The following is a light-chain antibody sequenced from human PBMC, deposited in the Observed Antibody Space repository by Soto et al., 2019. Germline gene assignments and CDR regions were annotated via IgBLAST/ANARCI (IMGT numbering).Light chain of an antibody. CDR1: QDISSY. CDR2: AAS. V-gene: IGKV1-9*01. J-gene: IGKJ5*01. CDR3: QQFNSYSIT. Sequence: DTQLTQSPSFLSASVGDRVTITCRASQDISSYLAWYQQKPGKAPKLLIYAASTLQSGVPSRFSGSGSGTEFTLTISSLQPEDFATYYCQQFNSYSITFGQGTRLEIK.